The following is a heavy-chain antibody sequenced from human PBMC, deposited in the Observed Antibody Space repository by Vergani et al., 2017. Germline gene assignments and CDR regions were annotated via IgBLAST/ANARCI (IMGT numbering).Heavy chain of an antibody. V-gene: IGHV3-30-3*01. J-gene: IGHJ4*02. Sequence: QVQLVESGGGLVQPGGSLRLSCAASGFTFSSYAMHWVRQAPGKGLEWVAVISYDGSNKYYADSVKGRFTISRDNSKNTLYLQMNSLRAEETAVYYCARGEYYDFRDDYWGEGTLGTVSS. CDR2: ISYDGSNK. CDR1: GFTFSSYA. CDR3: ARGEYYDFRDDY. D-gene: IGHD3-3*01.